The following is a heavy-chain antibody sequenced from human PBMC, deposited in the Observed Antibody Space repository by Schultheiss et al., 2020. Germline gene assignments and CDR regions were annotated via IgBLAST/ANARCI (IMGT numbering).Heavy chain of an antibody. V-gene: IGHV3-21*01. D-gene: IGHD3-22*01. CDR3: ARSSGSLIDY. CDR2: ISSSSSYI. J-gene: IGHJ4*02. Sequence: GGSLRLSCAASGFTFSSYSMNWVRQAPGKGLEWVLSISSSSSYIYYADSVKGRFTISRDNAKNSLYLQMNSLRAEDTAVYYCARSSGSLIDYWGQGTLVTVSS. CDR1: GFTFSSYS.